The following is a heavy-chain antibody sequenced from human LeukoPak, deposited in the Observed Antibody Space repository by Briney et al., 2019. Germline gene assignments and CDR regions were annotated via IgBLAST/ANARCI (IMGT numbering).Heavy chain of an antibody. J-gene: IGHJ4*02. CDR3: AKTTSKGGFTEFYYFGY. D-gene: IGHD2/OR15-2a*01. CDR1: GFTFSSYA. Sequence: GGSLRLSCAASGFTFSSYAMSWVRQAPGKGLEWVSAISGSGGSTYYADSVKGRFTISRDNSKNTLYLQMNSLRAEDTAVYYCAKTTSKGGFTEFYYFGYWGQGTLVTVSS. CDR2: ISGSGGST. V-gene: IGHV3-23*01.